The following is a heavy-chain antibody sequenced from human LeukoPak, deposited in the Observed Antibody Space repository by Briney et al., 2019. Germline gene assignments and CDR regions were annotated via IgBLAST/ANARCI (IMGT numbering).Heavy chain of an antibody. J-gene: IGHJ4*02. Sequence: GGSLRLSCAGSGFTFSDYSINWVRQAPGKGLEWVSSINPTSSSIYYADAVRGRFTISRDNAKSSLYLQMNGLTVEDTAVYYCVRLRRNSDRSYYYYYYDHWGQGIPVTVPS. CDR3: VRLRRNSDRSYYYYYYDH. D-gene: IGHD3-22*01. CDR1: GFTFSDYS. CDR2: INPTSSSI. V-gene: IGHV3-21*01.